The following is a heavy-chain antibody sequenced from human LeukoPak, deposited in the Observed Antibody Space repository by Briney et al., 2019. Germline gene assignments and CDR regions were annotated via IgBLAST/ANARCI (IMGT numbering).Heavy chain of an antibody. J-gene: IGHJ6*03. D-gene: IGHD3-10*01. CDR1: GGSISSSSYF. V-gene: IGHV4-39*07. CDR2: SYYSGST. CDR3: ARTTMVRGTYYMDV. Sequence: PSETLSLTCTVSGGSISSSSYFWGWLRQPPGKGLEWIGSSYYSGSTYYNPSLKSRVTISVDTSKNQFSLKLSSVTAADTAVYYCARTTMVRGTYYMDVWGKGTTVTISS.